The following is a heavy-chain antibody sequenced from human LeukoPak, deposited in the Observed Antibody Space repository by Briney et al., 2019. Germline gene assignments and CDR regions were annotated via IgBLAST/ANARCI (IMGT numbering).Heavy chain of an antibody. CDR1: GFTVSSNY. Sequence: GGSLRLSCAASGFTVSSNYMSWVRQAPGKGLEWVSVIYSGGSTYYADSVKGRFTISRDNSKNTLYLQMNSLRAEDTAVCYCARDRERWNYGMDVWGQGTTVTVSS. D-gene: IGHD1-1*01. CDR2: IYSGGST. CDR3: ARDRERWNYGMDV. V-gene: IGHV3-66*01. J-gene: IGHJ6*02.